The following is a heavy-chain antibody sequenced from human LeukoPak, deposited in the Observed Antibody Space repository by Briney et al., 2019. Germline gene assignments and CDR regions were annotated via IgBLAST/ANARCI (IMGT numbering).Heavy chain of an antibody. CDR3: ARDATYYYDSSGSPYYYYYYMDV. CDR2: INWNGGST. V-gene: IGHV3-20*04. Sequence: GGSLRLSCAASGFTFDDYGMSWVRQAPGKGLEWVSGINWNGGSTGYADSVKGRFTISRDNAKNSLYLQMNSLRAEDTALYYCARDATYYYDSSGSPYYYYYYMDVWGKGTTVTVPS. CDR1: GFTFDDYG. D-gene: IGHD3-22*01. J-gene: IGHJ6*03.